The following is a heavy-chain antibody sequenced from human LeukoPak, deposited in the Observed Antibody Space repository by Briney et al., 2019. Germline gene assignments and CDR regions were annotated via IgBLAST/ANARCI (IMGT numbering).Heavy chain of an antibody. V-gene: IGHV4-39*07. D-gene: IGHD6-19*01. J-gene: IGHJ4*02. CDR3: ARARQWLVYFDY. CDR1: GGSIGSSSYY. Sequence: SETLSLTCTVSGGSIGSSSYYWGWIRQPPGKGLEWIGSIYYSGSTYYNPSLKSRVTISVDTSKNQFSLKLSSVTAADTAVYYCARARQWLVYFDYWGQGTLVTLSS. CDR2: IYYSGST.